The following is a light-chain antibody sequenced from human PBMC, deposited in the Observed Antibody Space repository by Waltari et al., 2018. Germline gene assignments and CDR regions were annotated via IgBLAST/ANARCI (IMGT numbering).Light chain of an antibody. J-gene: IGLJ3*02. CDR2: DIN. CDR3: CSCVGRNIYWV. V-gene: IGLV2-11*01. Sequence: QSALTQPRSVSGSPGQSVTISCTGTSSDVGANNFVPWYQHHPDKAPKPIIYDINKRPPGVPDRFSGSKSGNTASLTISGLQAEDEADYYCCSCVGRNIYWVFGGGTKLTVL. CDR1: SSDVGANNF.